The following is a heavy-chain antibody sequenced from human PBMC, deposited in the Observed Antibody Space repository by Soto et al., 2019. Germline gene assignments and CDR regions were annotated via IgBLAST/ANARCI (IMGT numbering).Heavy chain of an antibody. CDR3: ARAALTKTFDY. Sequence: SETLSLTCTVSRGAISSGAYYWSWIRQLPGKGLEWIAYLYHSGSTYYNPSLRSRLTISEDASMNQFSLNLTSVTAADTAIYYCARAALTKTFDYWGREPWSPSPQ. J-gene: IGHJ4*02. CDR2: LYHSGST. D-gene: IGHD2-8*01. V-gene: IGHV4-31*03. CDR1: RGAISSGAYY.